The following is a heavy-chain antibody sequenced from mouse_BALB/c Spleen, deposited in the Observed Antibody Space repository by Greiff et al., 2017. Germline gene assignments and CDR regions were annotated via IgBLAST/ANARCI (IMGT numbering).Heavy chain of an antibody. D-gene: IGHD2-4*01. CDR2: IDPANGNT. J-gene: IGHJ3*01. CDR1: GFNIKDTY. Sequence: VQLQQSGAELVKPGASVKLSCTASGFNIKDTYMHWVQQRPEQGLEWIGRIDPANGNTKYDPKFQGKATITADTSSNTAYLQLSSLTSEDTAVYYCAREYDYDEFAYWGQGTLVTVSA. V-gene: IGHV14-3*02. CDR3: AREYDYDEFAY.